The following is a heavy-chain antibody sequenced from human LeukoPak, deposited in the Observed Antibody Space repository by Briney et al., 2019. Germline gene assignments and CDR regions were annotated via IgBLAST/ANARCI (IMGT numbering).Heavy chain of an antibody. CDR2: ISTGGLTT. J-gene: IGHJ6*02. CDR3: ARRVAPTDYLGMGV. D-gene: IGHD4-17*01. Sequence: PGGSLRLSCAASGFTFSTYYMQWGRQAPGKGLEYVSAISTGGLTTYYAESVKGRFTISRDDSKNTLYLQMGSLRGEDMAVYYCARRVAPTDYLGMGVWGQGTTVTVSS. CDR1: GFTFSTYY. V-gene: IGHV3-64*02.